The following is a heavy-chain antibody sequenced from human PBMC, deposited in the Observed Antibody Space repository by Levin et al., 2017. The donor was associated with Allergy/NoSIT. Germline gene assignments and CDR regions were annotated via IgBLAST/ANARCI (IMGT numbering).Heavy chain of an antibody. J-gene: IGHJ4*02. V-gene: IGHV3-11*05. CDR2: ISGTSSAI. Sequence: GGSLRLSCAASGFTFRDYYMSWIRQAPGKGLELVSYISGTSSAIIYADSVKGRFTISRDNAQNSLYLQMNSLRAEDTAVYCCGRGPLAAAAHDWGQGTLVTVSS. CDR1: GFTFRDYY. D-gene: IGHD6-13*01. CDR3: GRGPLAAAAHD.